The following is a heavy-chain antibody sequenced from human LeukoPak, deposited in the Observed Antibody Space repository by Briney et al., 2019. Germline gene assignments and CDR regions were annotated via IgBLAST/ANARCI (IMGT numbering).Heavy chain of an antibody. CDR2: MYLSGTT. CDR1: GDSINSLDL. CDR3: AGLVGRYSSGLYYYYFDY. J-gene: IGHJ4*02. V-gene: IGHV4-4*02. D-gene: IGHD3-22*01. Sequence: SGTSLTCTVSGDSINSLDLWSWVRQPPGKGLEWIGEMYLSGTTHSNPSVKSRVTISIDKSKNQFFLNLSSVTAADTAVYYCAGLVGRYSSGLYYYYFDYWGQGTLVTVSS.